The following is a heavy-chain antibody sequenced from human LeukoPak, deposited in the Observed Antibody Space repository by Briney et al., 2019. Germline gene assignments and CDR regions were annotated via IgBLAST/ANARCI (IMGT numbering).Heavy chain of an antibody. V-gene: IGHV1-2*02. D-gene: IGHD5-24*01. CDR1: GYTFTSYA. CDR3: ARDRYGDGFAHFDY. J-gene: IGHJ4*02. Sequence: ASVKVSCMPSGYTFTSYAMHWVRQAPRQGLEWMGWITPSGGTNYPQKFQGRVAITRDTSITTAYMDLSRLTSDDTAVYDCARDRYGDGFAHFDYWGQGALVTVSS. CDR2: ITPSGGT.